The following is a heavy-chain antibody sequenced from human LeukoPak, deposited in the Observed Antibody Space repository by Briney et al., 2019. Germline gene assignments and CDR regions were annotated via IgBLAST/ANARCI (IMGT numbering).Heavy chain of an antibody. CDR1: GFTFSSYG. Sequence: GGSLSLSCAASGFTFSSYGMHWVRPAQGQGLEWVAVIYFDGSNKSYADPVKGRFTISRVNTKNTLYLQMNSLRAEGTAVYYCAKDWWCGSVSDYWGQGTLVTVSS. CDR2: IYFDGSNK. D-gene: IGHD2-21*01. J-gene: IGHJ4*02. CDR3: AKDWWCGSVSDY. V-gene: IGHV3-30*18.